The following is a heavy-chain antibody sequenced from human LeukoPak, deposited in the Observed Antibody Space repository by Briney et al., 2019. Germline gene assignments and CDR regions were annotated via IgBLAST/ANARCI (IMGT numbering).Heavy chain of an antibody. V-gene: IGHV1-2*02. D-gene: IGHD6-13*01. CDR2: INPNSGGT. CDR3: ARGSSSWYFH. Sequence: GASVKVSCKASGYTFTGYYMHWVRQAPGQGLEWMGWINPNSGGTNYAQKFQGRVAMTRDTSISTAYMELGRLRSDDTAVYYCARGSSSWYFHWGQGTLVTVSS. CDR1: GYTFTGYY. J-gene: IGHJ4*02.